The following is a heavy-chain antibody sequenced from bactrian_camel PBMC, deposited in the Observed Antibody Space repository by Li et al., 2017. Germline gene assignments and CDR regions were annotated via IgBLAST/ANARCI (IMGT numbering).Heavy chain of an antibody. Sequence: HVQLVESGGGSVQAGGSLRLSCTAPGSTLDDGEMGWYRQDPGNECELVATISSDGDTYYADAVKGRFTASKDNAKGILYLQMDNLKPEDTAMYYCAARDVPRLATMLMSTHEYDGWGQGTQVTVS. D-gene: IGHD4*01. J-gene: IGHJ4*01. V-gene: IGHV3S55*01. CDR3: AARDVPRLATMLMSTHEYDG. CDR1: GSTLDDGE. CDR2: ISSDGDT.